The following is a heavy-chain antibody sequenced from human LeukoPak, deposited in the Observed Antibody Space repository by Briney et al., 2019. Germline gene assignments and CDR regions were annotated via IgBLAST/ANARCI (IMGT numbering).Heavy chain of an antibody. CDR1: GFTFSSYG. CDR2: VWYDGKNK. V-gene: IGHV3-33*06. CDR3: AKRGTRATHGMDV. D-gene: IGHD3-16*01. Sequence: GGSLRLSCAASGFTFSSYGIHRVRQAPGKGLEWVAVVWYDGKNKFYGDSVKGRFTISRDNSKNTVDLQMNSLRVEDTAVYYCAKRGTRATHGMDVWGQGTTVTVSS. J-gene: IGHJ6*02.